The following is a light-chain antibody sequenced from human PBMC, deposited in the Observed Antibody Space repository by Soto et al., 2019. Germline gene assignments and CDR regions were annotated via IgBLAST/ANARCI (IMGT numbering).Light chain of an antibody. CDR3: HCQDFGNSAVYS. CDR2: AAC. J-gene: IGKJ2*01. V-gene: IGKV3-20*01. CDR1: QSIRSSY. Sequence: IVLTQSPGTLSLSPGESATLSCRASQSIRSSYVAWYQQKPGQAPRLLIYAACARATGLPDRFSGSGSGTDFTLTISRLEPEDFAMYYCHCQDFGNSAVYSFGQGTKLEI.